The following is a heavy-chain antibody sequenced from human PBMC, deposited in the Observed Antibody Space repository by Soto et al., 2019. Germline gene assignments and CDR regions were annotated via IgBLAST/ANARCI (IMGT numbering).Heavy chain of an antibody. D-gene: IGHD6-6*01. CDR2: FDPEDGET. Sequence: GASVKVSCKVSGYTLTELSMHWVRQAPGKGLEWMGGFDPEDGETIYAQKFQGRVTMTKDTSTDTAYMELSRLRSEDTAVYYCARGGEYSSSSGYDYWGQGTLVTVSS. J-gene: IGHJ4*02. V-gene: IGHV1-24*01. CDR1: GYTLTELS. CDR3: ARGGEYSSSSGYDY.